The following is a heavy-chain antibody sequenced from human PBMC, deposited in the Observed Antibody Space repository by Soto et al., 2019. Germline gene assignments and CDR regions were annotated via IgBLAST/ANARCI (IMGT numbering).Heavy chain of an antibody. CDR1: GFTFSSYG. J-gene: IGHJ4*02. CDR2: ISDDENKK. Sequence: QVQLVESGGGVVQPGRSLRLSCAASGFTFSSYGMHWVRQAPGKGLEWVAVISDDENKKYYADSVKGRFTISRDNSKNTLYLPMNSLRAEDTAVYYCAKDDYGLSYWGQGTLVTVSS. CDR3: AKDDYGLSY. D-gene: IGHD4-17*01. V-gene: IGHV3-30*18.